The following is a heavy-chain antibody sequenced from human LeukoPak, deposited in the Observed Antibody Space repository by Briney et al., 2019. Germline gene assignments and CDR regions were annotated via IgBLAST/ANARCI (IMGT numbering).Heavy chain of an antibody. J-gene: IGHJ6*02. Sequence: SETLSLTCAVYGGSFSGYYWSWIRQPPGKGLEWIGEINHSGSTNYNPSLKCRVTISVDTSKNQFSLKLSSVTAADTAVYYCARGGITIFGVAYGMDVWGQGTTVTVSS. CDR1: GGSFSGYY. CDR2: INHSGST. V-gene: IGHV4-34*01. D-gene: IGHD3-3*01. CDR3: ARGGITIFGVAYGMDV.